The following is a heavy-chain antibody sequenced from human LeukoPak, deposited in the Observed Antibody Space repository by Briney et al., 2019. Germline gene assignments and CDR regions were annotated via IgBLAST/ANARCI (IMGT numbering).Heavy chain of an antibody. J-gene: IGHJ5*02. Sequence: ASETLSLTCTVSGGSISSYYWSWIRQPPGKGLEWVGYIYYSGSTNYNPSLKSRVTISVDTSKNQFSLKLSSVTAADTAVYYCARGTNQGYSYFKGAGWFDPWGQGTLVTVSS. CDR1: GGSISSYY. V-gene: IGHV4-59*01. D-gene: IGHD5-18*01. CDR2: IYYSGST. CDR3: ARGTNQGYSYFKGAGWFDP.